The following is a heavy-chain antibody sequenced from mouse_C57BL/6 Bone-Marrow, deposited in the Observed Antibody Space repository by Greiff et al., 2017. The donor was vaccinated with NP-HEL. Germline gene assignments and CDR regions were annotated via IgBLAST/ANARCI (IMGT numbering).Heavy chain of an antibody. Sequence: VQLQQPGAELVKPGASVKLSCKASGYTFTSYWMHWVKQRPGQGLEWIGMIHPNSGSTNYNEKFKSKATLTVDKSSSTAYMQLSSLASGDAAVYYCARPGLTTWFAYWGQGTLVTVSA. CDR2: IHPNSGST. D-gene: IGHD3-3*01. V-gene: IGHV1-64*01. J-gene: IGHJ3*01. CDR3: ARPGLTTWFAY. CDR1: GYTFTSYW.